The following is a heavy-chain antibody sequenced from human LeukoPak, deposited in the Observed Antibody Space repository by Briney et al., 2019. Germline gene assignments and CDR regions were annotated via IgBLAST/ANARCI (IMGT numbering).Heavy chain of an antibody. V-gene: IGHV3-64D*09. J-gene: IGHJ6*02. Sequence: GGSLRLSCSASGFPFSSYSMHWVRQAPGKGLEYVSAISDSGGSTYYADSVKGRFPISRDNSKNTLYLQMSSLRAEDTAVYFCVRGYSFGPYGMDVWGQATTVTVSS. D-gene: IGHD2-15*01. CDR2: ISDSGGST. CDR3: VRGYSFGPYGMDV. CDR1: GFPFSSYS.